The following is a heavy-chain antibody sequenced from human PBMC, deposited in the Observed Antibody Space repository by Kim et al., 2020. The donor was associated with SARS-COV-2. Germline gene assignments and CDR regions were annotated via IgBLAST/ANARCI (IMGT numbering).Heavy chain of an antibody. CDR2: FDPEDYET. CDR1: GYTLTKVS. Sequence: ASVNVSCKVSGYTLTKVSMHWVRQAPGKGLEWMGGFDPEDYETTYAQKFQGRVILTEDTSTDTVHMELTSLTSEDTAVYSCATDGGMYPGYHHDAFDIWGQGAMVTVSS. V-gene: IGHV1-24*01. CDR3: ATDGGMYPGYHHDAFDI. J-gene: IGHJ3*02. D-gene: IGHD5-12*01.